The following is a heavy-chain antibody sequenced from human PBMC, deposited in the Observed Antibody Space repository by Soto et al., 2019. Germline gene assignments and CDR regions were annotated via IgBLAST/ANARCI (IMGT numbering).Heavy chain of an antibody. Sequence: ASVKVSCKASGGTFSSYAISWVRQAPGQGLEWMGGIIPIFGTADYAQKFQGRVTITADESTSTAYMELSSLRSEDTAVYYCARSLLLPPPLGAFDIWGQGTMVTVSS. CDR1: GGTFSSYA. CDR3: ARSLLLPPPLGAFDI. V-gene: IGHV1-69*13. CDR2: IIPIFGTA. J-gene: IGHJ3*02. D-gene: IGHD3-22*01.